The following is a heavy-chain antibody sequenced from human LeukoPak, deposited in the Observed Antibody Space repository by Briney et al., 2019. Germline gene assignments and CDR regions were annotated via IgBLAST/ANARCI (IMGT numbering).Heavy chain of an antibody. CDR2: IFHSGNT. CDR1: GGSISTYY. J-gene: IGHJ2*01. CDR3: ARLGRGSFDL. D-gene: IGHD3-16*01. V-gene: IGHV4-59*01. Sequence: PSETLSLTCTVSGGSISTYYWSWIRQPPGKGLEWIGYIFHSGNTNCNPSLKSRLTILVDTSKNQFSLKLTFATAADTAVYYCARLGRGSFDLWGRGTLVTVSS.